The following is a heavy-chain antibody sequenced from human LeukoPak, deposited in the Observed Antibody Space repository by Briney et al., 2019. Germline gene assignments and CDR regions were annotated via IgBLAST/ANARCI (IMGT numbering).Heavy chain of an antibody. J-gene: IGHJ4*02. D-gene: IGHD3-22*01. CDR3: ARDHYYDSSGYYGRDY. V-gene: IGHV1-18*01. Sequence: RASVKVSCKASGYTFTSYGISWVRQAPGQGLEWMGWISAYNGNTNYAHSLQGRVTMTTDTSTSTAYMELRSLSSDDTAVYYCARDHYYDSSGYYGRDYWGQGTLVTVS. CDR1: GYTFTSYG. CDR2: ISAYNGNT.